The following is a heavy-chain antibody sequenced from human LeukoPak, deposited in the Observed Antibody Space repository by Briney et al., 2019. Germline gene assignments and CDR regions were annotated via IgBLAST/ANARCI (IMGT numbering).Heavy chain of an antibody. CDR2: MNPNSGNT. D-gene: IGHD6-6*01. CDR3: ARASIAARALGL. V-gene: IGHV1-8*01. J-gene: IGHJ3*01. CDR1: GYTFTSYD. Sequence: ASVKVSCKASGYTFTSYDINWVRQATGQGLEWMGWMNPNSGNTGYAQKFQGRVTMTRNTSISTAYMELSSLRSEDTAVYYCARASIAARALGLWGQGTMVTVSS.